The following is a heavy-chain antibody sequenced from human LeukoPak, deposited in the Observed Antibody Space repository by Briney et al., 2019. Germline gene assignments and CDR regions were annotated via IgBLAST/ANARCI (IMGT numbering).Heavy chain of an antibody. CDR3: ARARLELRRDYYYYMDV. CDR2: IYTSGST. D-gene: IGHD1-7*01. CDR1: GGSISSYY. J-gene: IGHJ6*03. V-gene: IGHV4-4*07. Sequence: SETLSLTCTVSGGSISSYYWSWIRQPAGKGLEWIGRIYTSGSTNYNPSLKSRVTMSVDTSKNQFSLKLSSVTAADTAVYYCARARLELRRDYYYYMDVWGQGTMVTVSS.